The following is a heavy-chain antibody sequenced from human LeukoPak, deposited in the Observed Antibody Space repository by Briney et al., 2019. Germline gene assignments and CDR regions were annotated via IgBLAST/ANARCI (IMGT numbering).Heavy chain of an antibody. CDR3: ARDASNWNVDY. CDR1: GGSISSYY. Sequence: PSETLSLTCSVSGGSISSYYWSWIRQPPGKGLEWIGSIYHSGNTYYNPSLKSRVTISIDTSKNQFSLKLSSVTAADTAVYYCARDASNWNVDYWGQGTLVTVSS. V-gene: IGHV4-38-2*02. D-gene: IGHD1-1*01. CDR2: IYHSGNT. J-gene: IGHJ4*02.